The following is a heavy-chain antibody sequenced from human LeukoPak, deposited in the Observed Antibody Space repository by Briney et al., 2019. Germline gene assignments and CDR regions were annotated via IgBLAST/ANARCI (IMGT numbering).Heavy chain of an antibody. CDR1: GFTFSSYG. V-gene: IGHV3-23*01. D-gene: IGHD3-10*01. CDR3: AKRRARGVDYYYYYMDV. CDR2: ISGSGGST. J-gene: IGHJ6*03. Sequence: PGGSLRLSCAASGFTFSSYGMSWVRQAPGKGLEWVSAISGSGGSTYYADSVKGRFTISRDNSKNTLYLQMNSLRAEDTAVYYCAKRRARGVDYYYYYMDVWGKGTTVTISS.